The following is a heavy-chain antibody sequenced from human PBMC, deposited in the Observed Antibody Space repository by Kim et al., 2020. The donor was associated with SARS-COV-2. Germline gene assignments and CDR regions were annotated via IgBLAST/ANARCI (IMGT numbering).Heavy chain of an antibody. Sequence: SETLSLTCAVYGGSFSGYYWSWIRQPPGKGLEWIGEINHSGSTNYNPSLKSRVTISVDTSKNQFSLKLSSVTAADTAVYYCARYVDYYGSVSYYPFDYWGQRTLVTVSS. CDR3: ARYVDYYGSVSYYPFDY. CDR2: INHSGST. D-gene: IGHD3-10*01. CDR1: GGSFSGYY. V-gene: IGHV4-34*01. J-gene: IGHJ4*02.